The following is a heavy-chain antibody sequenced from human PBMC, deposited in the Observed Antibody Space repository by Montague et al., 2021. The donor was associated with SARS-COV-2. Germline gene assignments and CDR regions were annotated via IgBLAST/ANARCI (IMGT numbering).Heavy chain of an antibody. D-gene: IGHD3-9*01. Sequence: SLRLSCAASGFTFSDSPMRWVRQAPGKGLDWVSVIHSAGRGTYYADSVQGRFTISRDNLKNTVYLQMNSLRDVDTAVYYCAKVGDILAGYSLINLDAWGQGTLVVVSS. CDR1: GFTFSDSP. CDR2: IHSAGRGT. V-gene: IGHV3-23*03. CDR3: AKVGDILAGYSLINLDA. J-gene: IGHJ5*02.